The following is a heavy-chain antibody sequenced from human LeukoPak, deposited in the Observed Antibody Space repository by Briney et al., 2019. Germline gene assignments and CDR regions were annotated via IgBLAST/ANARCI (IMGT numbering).Heavy chain of an antibody. Sequence: PSETLSLTCTASGDSISSSYWSWIRQPPGKGLEWIGYIYYSGSTNYNPSLKSRVTISIDTSKNQFSLKLSSVTAADTAVYYCAKGANYAPAWVQATLVTVSS. V-gene: IGHV4-59*01. CDR3: AKGANYAPA. J-gene: IGHJ4*02. CDR1: GDSISSSY. CDR2: IYYSGST. D-gene: IGHD2-2*01.